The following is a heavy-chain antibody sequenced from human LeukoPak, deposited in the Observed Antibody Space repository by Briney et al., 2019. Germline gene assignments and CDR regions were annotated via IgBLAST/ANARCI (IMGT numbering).Heavy chain of an antibody. Sequence: SSETLSLTCTVSGGSISSYYWSWIRQPPGKGLEWIGYIYSSGSTNSNPSLKSPGTISVDTSKNQFSLKLSSVTAADTAVYYSARSSGYQYSFDYWGQGTLVTVSS. CDR3: ARSSGYQYSFDY. J-gene: IGHJ4*02. V-gene: IGHV4-59*08. CDR2: IYSSGST. CDR1: GGSISSYY. D-gene: IGHD3-22*01.